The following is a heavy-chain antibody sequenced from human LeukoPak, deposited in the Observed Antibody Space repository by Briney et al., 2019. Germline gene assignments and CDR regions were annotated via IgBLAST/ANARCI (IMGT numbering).Heavy chain of an antibody. J-gene: IGHJ4*02. CDR2: ISYDGSNK. CDR3: ARGSRGFDY. CDR1: GFTFSSYA. V-gene: IGHV3-30-3*01. Sequence: QPGRSLRLSCAASGFTFSSYAMHWVRQAPGKGLEWVAVISYDGSNKYYADSVKGRFTISRDNSKNTLYLQMNSLRAEDTAVYYCARGSRGFDYWGQGTLVTVSS.